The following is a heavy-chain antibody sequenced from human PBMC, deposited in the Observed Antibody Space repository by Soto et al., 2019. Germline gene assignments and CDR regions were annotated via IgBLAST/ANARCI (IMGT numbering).Heavy chain of an antibody. V-gene: IGHV1-46*03. CDR3: AREDCTSTSSGSTWFDT. D-gene: IGHD2-2*01. J-gene: IGHJ5*02. Sequence: ASVKVSCKTSGYTFTSYYMHWVRQAPGQGLEWMGIINPSGGSPNYAQKFQGRVTMTRDTSTSTVYMELSSLRSEDTAVYYCAREDCTSTSSGSTWFDTWGQGTPVTVSS. CDR2: INPSGGSP. CDR1: GYTFTSYY.